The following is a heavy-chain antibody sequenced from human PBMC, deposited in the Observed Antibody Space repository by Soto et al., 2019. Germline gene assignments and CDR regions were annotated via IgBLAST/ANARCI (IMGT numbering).Heavy chain of an antibody. D-gene: IGHD6-13*01. CDR1: GCSISSYY. V-gene: IGHV4-59*01. CDR3: ARGLVSSSWCMDV. Sequence: PSEPLSLTCTVSGCSISSYYWSVIRQPPGKGLEWIGYIYYSGSTNYNPSLKSRVTISVDTSKNQFSLKLSSVTAADTAVYYCARGLVSSSWCMDVWGQGTTVTVSS. J-gene: IGHJ6*02. CDR2: IYYSGST.